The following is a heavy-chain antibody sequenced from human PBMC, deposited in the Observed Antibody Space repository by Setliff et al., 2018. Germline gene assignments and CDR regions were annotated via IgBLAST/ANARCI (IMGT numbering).Heavy chain of an antibody. D-gene: IGHD3-22*01. Sequence: SETLSLTCTVSGGSISSGSYYWTWIRQPAGKGLEWIGHFYTSGITSYNPSLKSRVTISVDTSKNQFSLKLSSVTAADTAAYYCVTAASARSRWYDMGWFDPWG. CDR2: FYTSGIT. CDR1: GGSISSGSYY. J-gene: IGHJ5*02. CDR3: VTAASARSRWYDMGWFDP. V-gene: IGHV4-61*09.